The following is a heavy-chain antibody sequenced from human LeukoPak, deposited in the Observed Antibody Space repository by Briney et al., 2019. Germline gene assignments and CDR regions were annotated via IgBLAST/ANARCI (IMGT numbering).Heavy chain of an antibody. D-gene: IGHD5-18*01. CDR2: ISSSGSTI. Sequence: PGGSLRLSCAASGFTFSSYEMNWVRQAPGKGLEWVSYISSSGSTINYADSVKGRFTISRDNAENSLYLQMNSLRAEDTAVYYCVREQYSYGYFENWGQGTLVTVSS. V-gene: IGHV3-48*03. CDR1: GFTFSSYE. J-gene: IGHJ4*02. CDR3: VREQYSYGYFEN.